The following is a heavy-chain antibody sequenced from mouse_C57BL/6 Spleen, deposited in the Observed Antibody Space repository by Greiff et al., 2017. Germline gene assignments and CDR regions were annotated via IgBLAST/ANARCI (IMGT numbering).Heavy chain of an antibody. Sequence: ESGPGLVKPSQSLSLTCSVTGYSITSGYYWNWIRQFPGNKLEWMGYISYDGSNNYNPSLKNRISITRDTSKNQFFLKLNSVTTEDTATYYCARAGEDAMDYGGQGTSVTVSS. V-gene: IGHV3-6*01. CDR1: GYSITSGYY. J-gene: IGHJ4*01. CDR3: ARAGEDAMDY. CDR2: ISYDGSN.